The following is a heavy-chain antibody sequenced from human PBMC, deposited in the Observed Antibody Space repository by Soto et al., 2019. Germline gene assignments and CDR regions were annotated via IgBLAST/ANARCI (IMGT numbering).Heavy chain of an antibody. V-gene: IGHV1-69*13. J-gene: IGHJ6*02. Sequence: SVKVSCKASGGTFSSYAISWVRQAPGQGLEWMGGIIPIFGTANYAQKFQGRVTITADESTSTAYMELSSLRSEDTAMYYCARADTGYSSSWFYYYYYGMDVWGQGTTVTVSS. CDR2: IIPIFGTA. D-gene: IGHD6-13*01. CDR3: ARADTGYSSSWFYYYYYGMDV. CDR1: GGTFSSYA.